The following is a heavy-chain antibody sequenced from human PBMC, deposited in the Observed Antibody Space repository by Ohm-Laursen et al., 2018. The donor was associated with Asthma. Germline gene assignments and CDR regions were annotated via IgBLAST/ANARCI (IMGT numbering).Heavy chain of an antibody. J-gene: IGHJ3*02. CDR2: IYYSGRT. CDR3: ARAEGRYFDWLLSHDAFDI. V-gene: IGHV4-30-4*01. CDR1: GGSISSGDYY. D-gene: IGHD3-9*01. Sequence: SQTLSLTCTVSGGSISSGDYYWSWIRQPPGKGLEWIGYIYYSGRTYYNPSLKSRVTISVDTSKNQFSLKLSSVTAADTAVYYCARAEGRYFDWLLSHDAFDIWGQGTMVTVSS.